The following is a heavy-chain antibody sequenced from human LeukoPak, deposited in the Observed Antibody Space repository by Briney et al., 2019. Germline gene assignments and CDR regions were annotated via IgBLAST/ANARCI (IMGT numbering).Heavy chain of an antibody. CDR3: ARGPYCSGGSCSRKYYYYYYGMDV. V-gene: IGHV4-34*01. CDR1: GGSFSGYY. CDR2: INHSGST. Sequence: SETLSLTCAVYGGSFSGYYWSWIRQPPGKGLEWIGEINHSGSTNYNPSLKSRVTISVDTSKNQFSLKLSSVTAADTAVYYCARGPYCSGGSCSRKYYYYYYGMDVWGQGTTVTVSS. J-gene: IGHJ6*02. D-gene: IGHD2-15*01.